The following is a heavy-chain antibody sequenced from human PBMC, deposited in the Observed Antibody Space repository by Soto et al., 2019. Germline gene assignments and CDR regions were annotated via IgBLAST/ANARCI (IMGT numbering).Heavy chain of an antibody. CDR1: GGTFSRYA. Sequence: SVKVSCKASGGTFSRYAISWVRQAPGQGLEWMGGIIPIFGTANYAQKFHGRVTITADESTSTAYMELSSLRSEDTAVYYCARYYPITGPHFDYWGQGTLVPVYS. J-gene: IGHJ4*02. V-gene: IGHV1-69*13. D-gene: IGHD1-20*01. CDR2: IIPIFGTA. CDR3: ARYYPITGPHFDY.